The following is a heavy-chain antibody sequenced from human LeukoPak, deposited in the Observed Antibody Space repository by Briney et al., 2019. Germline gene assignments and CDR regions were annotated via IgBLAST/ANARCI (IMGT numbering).Heavy chain of an antibody. CDR1: GYTFTSYG. CDR3: ARASPLRFLEWLLSGPFDY. J-gene: IGHJ4*02. Sequence: PEASVKVSCKPSGYTFTSYGISWVRQAPGQGLEWMGWISAYNGNTNYAQKLQGRVTMTTDTSTSTAYMELRSLRSDDTAVYYCARASPLRFLEWLLSGPFDYWGQGTLVTVSS. D-gene: IGHD3-3*01. V-gene: IGHV1-18*01. CDR2: ISAYNGNT.